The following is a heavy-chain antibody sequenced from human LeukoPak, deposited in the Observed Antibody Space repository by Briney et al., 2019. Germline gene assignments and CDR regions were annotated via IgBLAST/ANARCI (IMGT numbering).Heavy chain of an antibody. CDR1: GFTFSSYS. J-gene: IGHJ4*02. D-gene: IGHD3-22*01. CDR2: ISSSSSTI. CDR3: VTCDSSGSPDY. V-gene: IGHV3-48*01. Sequence: GGSLRLSCAASGFTFSSYSMNWVRQAPGKGLEWLSYISSSSSTIYYADSVKGRFTISRDNAKNSLYLQMNSLRAEDTAVYYCVTCDSSGSPDYWGQGTLVTVSS.